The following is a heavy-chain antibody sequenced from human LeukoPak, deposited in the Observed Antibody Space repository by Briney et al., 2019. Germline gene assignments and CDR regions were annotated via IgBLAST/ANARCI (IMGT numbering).Heavy chain of an antibody. Sequence: SVKVSCKASGGTFSSYAISWVRQAPGQGLEWMGGIIPIFGTANYAQKFQGRVTITADKSTSTAYMELSSLRSEDTAVYYCARANFGGSGWFDYWGQGTLVTVSS. CDR2: IIPIFGTA. J-gene: IGHJ4*02. V-gene: IGHV1-69*06. CDR1: GGTFSSYA. CDR3: ARANFGGSGWFDY. D-gene: IGHD6-19*01.